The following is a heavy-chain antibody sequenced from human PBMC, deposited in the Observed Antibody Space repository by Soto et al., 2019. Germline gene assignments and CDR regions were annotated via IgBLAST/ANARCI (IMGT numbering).Heavy chain of an antibody. CDR2: IFFTGAT. Sequence: SETLSLTCIVSGDSVTFGHHYWSWIRQPPGKGLEWIGHIFFTGATNYSPSLKSRVTMSVDSSKSQFSLNLSSVTAADTAVYYCARGRRLRPPAAAIPARGNWFDPWGQGTLVTVSS. CDR3: ARGRRLRPPAAAIPARGNWFDP. CDR1: GDSVTFGHHY. D-gene: IGHD2-2*02. J-gene: IGHJ5*02. V-gene: IGHV4-61*01.